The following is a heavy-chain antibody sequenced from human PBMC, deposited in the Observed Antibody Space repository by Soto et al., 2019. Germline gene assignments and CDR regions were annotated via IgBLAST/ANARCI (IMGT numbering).Heavy chain of an antibody. V-gene: IGHV3-23*01. J-gene: IGHJ3*02. CDR2: ISGSGGST. D-gene: IGHD1-20*01. CDR3: AAHIAGKTASGAFDI. CDR1: GFTFSSYS. Sequence: LRLSCAASGFTFSSYSMSWVRQAPGKWLEWVSAISGSGGSTYYADSVKGRFTISRDNSKNTLYLQMNSLRAEDTAVYYCAAHIAGKTASGAFDIWGQGTMVT.